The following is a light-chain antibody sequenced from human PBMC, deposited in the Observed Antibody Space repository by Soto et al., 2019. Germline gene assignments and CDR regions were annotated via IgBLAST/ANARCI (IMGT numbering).Light chain of an antibody. V-gene: IGKV3-20*01. CDR2: GAS. CDR1: QSFSSNF. CDR3: QQYGSSPQT. Sequence: EIVLTQSPGTLSLSPGERATLSCRASQSFSSNFLAWYQQKPGQAPRLLIYGASSRATDIPDRFSGSGSGTDFTLTISRLEPEDFAVYYCQQYGSSPQTFGQGTKLEMK. J-gene: IGKJ2*01.